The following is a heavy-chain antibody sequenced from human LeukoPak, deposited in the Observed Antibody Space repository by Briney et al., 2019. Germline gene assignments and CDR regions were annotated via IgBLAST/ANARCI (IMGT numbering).Heavy chain of an antibody. V-gene: IGHV3-7*01. CDR1: GFTFSNYW. J-gene: IGHJ3*02. D-gene: IGHD1-1*01. CDR2: IKPDGSEK. Sequence: GGSLRLSCVASGFTFSNYWMGWVRQAPGKGLEWVSNIKPDGSEKYYLDSVKGRFTISRDNAKNSLNLQMSSLSAEDTAVYHCARDPTTFHGSDAFDIWGQGTRVTVSS. CDR3: ARDPTTFHGSDAFDI.